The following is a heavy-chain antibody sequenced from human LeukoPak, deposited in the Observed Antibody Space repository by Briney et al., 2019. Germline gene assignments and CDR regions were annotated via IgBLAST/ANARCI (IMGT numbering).Heavy chain of an antibody. J-gene: IGHJ4*02. D-gene: IGHD4-17*01. V-gene: IGHV4-30-2*01. CDR1: GGSISSGGYS. CDR2: IYHSGST. Sequence: SQTLSLTCAVSGGSISSGGYSWRWIRQPPGKGLEWIGYIYHSGSTYYNPSLKSRVTISVDRSKNQFSLRLSSVTAADTAVYYCARLSNDYGDYGSFFYFDYWGQGTLVTVSS. CDR3: ARLSNDYGDYGSFFYFDY.